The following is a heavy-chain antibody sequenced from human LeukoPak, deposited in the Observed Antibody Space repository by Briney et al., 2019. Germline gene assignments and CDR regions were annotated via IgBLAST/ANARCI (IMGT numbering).Heavy chain of an antibody. V-gene: IGHV3-21*01. D-gene: IGHD3-10*01. Sequence: GGSLRLSCAASGFTFSSYSMNWVRQAPGKGLEWVSSISSSSSYIYYADSVKGRFTISRDNAKNSLYLQMNSLRDEDTAVYYCARDPDYYGSGSFVNDYWGQGTLVTVSS. CDR2: ISSSSSYI. CDR1: GFTFSSYS. J-gene: IGHJ4*02. CDR3: ARDPDYYGSGSFVNDY.